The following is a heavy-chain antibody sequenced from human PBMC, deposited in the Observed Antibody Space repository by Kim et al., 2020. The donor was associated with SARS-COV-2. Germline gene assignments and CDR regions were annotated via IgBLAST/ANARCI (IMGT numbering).Heavy chain of an antibody. V-gene: IGHV4-59*01. CDR2: T. D-gene: IGHD1-26*01. CDR3: ARDWDYNWFDP. Sequence: TNHTPSLKSRVTISVDTSKNQFSLKLSSVTAADTAVYYCARDWDYNWFDPWGQGTLVTVSS. J-gene: IGHJ5*02.